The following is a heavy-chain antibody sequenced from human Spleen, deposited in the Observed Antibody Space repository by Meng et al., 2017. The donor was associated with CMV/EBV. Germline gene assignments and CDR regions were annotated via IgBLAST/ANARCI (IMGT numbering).Heavy chain of an antibody. V-gene: IGHV3-21*01. D-gene: IGHD1-14*01. CDR3: AREPPPAGQRAHDAFDI. J-gene: IGHJ3*02. CDR1: GFTFSSYS. CDR2: ISSSSSYI. Sequence: GESLKISCAASGFTFSSYSMNWVRQAPGKGLEWVSSISSSSSYIYYADSVKGRFTISRDNAKNSLYLQMNSLRAEDTAVYYCAREPPPAGQRAHDAFDIWGQGTMVTVSS.